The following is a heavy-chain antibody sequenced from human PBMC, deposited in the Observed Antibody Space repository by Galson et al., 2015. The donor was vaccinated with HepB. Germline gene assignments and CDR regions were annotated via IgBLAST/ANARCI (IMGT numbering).Heavy chain of an antibody. V-gene: IGHV1-69*04. J-gene: IGHJ6*02. Sequence: SVKVSCKASGGTFSSYAISWVRQAPGQGLEWMGRIIPILGIANYAQKFQGRVTITADKSTSTAYMELSSLRSEDTAVYYCARVLAGTDYYYYGMDVWGQGTTVTVSS. CDR3: ARVLAGTDYYYYGMDV. CDR2: IIPILGIA. D-gene: IGHD1-14*01. CDR1: GGTFSSYA.